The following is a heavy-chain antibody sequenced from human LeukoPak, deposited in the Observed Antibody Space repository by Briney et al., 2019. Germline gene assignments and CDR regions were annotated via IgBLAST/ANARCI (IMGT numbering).Heavy chain of an antibody. J-gene: IGHJ6*03. CDR2: IYPGDSDT. Sequence: GESLRISCKGSGYSFTSYWIGWVRQMPGKGLEWMGIIYPGDSDTRYSPSLQGQVTISADKSISTAYLQWSSLKASDTAMYYCARAPEMATVYMDVWGKGTTVTISS. V-gene: IGHV5-51*01. D-gene: IGHD5-24*01. CDR3: ARAPEMATVYMDV. CDR1: GYSFTSYW.